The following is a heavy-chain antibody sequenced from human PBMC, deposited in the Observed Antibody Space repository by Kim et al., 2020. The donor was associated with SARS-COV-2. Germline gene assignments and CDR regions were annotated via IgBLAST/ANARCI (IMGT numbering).Heavy chain of an antibody. J-gene: IGHJ4*02. CDR2: INYSGST. CDR3: AREEDSNYRFNY. D-gene: IGHD4-4*01. V-gene: IGHV4-31*03. CDR1: GGSISSGGYY. Sequence: SETLSLTCTVSGGSISSGGYYWSWIRQHPGKGLEWIGYINYSGSTYYNPSLKSRVTMSVDTSKNQFSLNLSSVTAAYTAVYYCAREEDSNYRFNYWGQGTQVTGSS.